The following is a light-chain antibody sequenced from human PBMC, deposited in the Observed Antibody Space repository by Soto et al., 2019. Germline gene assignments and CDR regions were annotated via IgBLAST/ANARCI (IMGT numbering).Light chain of an antibody. J-gene: IGKJ1*01. V-gene: IGKV3-15*01. CDR1: QSVSSN. CDR3: QQYNNWPRWK. CDR2: GAS. Sequence: EIVMTQSPATLSVSPGERATLSCRASQSVSSNLAWYQQKPGQAPRLLIYGASTRATGIPARFSGSGSGTEFTLTISSLQSEDFAVYYCQQYNNWPRWKVGQGTKVEIK.